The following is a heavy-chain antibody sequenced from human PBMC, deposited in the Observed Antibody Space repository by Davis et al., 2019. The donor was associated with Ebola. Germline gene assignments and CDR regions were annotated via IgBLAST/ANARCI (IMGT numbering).Heavy chain of an antibody. CDR2: VSHSEREK. Sequence: GESLKISCAASGFTFRNYAMHWVRQAPGKGLEWVAVVSHSEREKFYADSVKGRFTISRDNSENTLYLQMSSLTVDDTAVYYCVRAVFHEVLDYWGQGTPVTVS. CDR1: GFTFRNYA. V-gene: IGHV3-30*04. J-gene: IGHJ4*02. D-gene: IGHD3-3*01. CDR3: VRAVFHEVLDY.